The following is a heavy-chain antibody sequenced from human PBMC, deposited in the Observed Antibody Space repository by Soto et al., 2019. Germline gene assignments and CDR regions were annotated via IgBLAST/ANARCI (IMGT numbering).Heavy chain of an antibody. CDR2: IYYSGST. CDR3: ARRGAYCGGDCYFDL. V-gene: IGHV4-59*01. J-gene: IGHJ2*01. D-gene: IGHD2-21*01. Sequence: QVQLQESGPGLVKPSETLSLTCSVSGGSITSYYWSWIRQPPGKGLEWIGYIYYSGSTNYNPSLKSRVTISVHPSKNQFSLKLSSVTAADTAVYYCARRGAYCGGDCYFDLWGRGTLVTVSS. CDR1: GGSITSYY.